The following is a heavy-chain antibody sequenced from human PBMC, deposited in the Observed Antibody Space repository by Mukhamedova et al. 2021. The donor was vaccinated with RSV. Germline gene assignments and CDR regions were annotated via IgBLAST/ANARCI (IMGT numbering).Heavy chain of an antibody. CDR3: ARDRLMTTVTRRFYYRFDY. CDR2: ISYDGSNK. J-gene: IGHJ4*02. D-gene: IGHD4-17*01. V-gene: IGHV3-30*04. Sequence: VRQAPGKGPEWVAVISYDGSNKYYADSVKGRFTISRDNSKNTLYLQMNSLRAEDTAVYYCARDRLMTTVTRRFYYRFDYWGQGTL.